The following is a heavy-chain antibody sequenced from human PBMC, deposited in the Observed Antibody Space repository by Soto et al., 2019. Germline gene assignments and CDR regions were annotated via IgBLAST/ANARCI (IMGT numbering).Heavy chain of an antibody. Sequence: QLQLVQSGTEVKKPGSSVTVSCKASGGTFGNYAINWLRQAPGQGLQWMGDISTMFHKANYEQTFQVRVSITADESTNTVYMQPCSLRSEDTALYCCAREVELLTPVFGAWGQGTLVTVSS. V-gene: IGHV1-69*01. CDR2: ISTMFHKA. CDR3: AREVELLTPVFGA. J-gene: IGHJ5*02. D-gene: IGHD1-26*01. CDR1: GGTFGNYA.